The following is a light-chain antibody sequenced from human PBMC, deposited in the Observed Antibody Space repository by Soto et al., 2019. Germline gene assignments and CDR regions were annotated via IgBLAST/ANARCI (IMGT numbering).Light chain of an antibody. CDR3: SSYAGSNKRV. CDR2: EVS. Sequence: QYVLTQPPSASGSPGQSVTISCTGTSSDVGGYNYVSWYQQHPGKAPKLMIYEVSKRPSGVPDRFSGSKSGNTASLTVSGLQAEDEADYYCSSYAGSNKRVFGGGTKLTVL. CDR1: SSDVGGYNY. V-gene: IGLV2-8*01. J-gene: IGLJ2*01.